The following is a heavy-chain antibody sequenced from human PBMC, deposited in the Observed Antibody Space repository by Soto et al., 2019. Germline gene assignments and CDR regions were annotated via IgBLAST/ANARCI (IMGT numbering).Heavy chain of an antibody. CDR3: ARVSRPPVTAEDFDP. CDR1: GGSLSSDY. V-gene: IGHV4-59*01. Sequence: SETLSLTCTVSGGSLSSDYWSWIRQPPGKGLEWIGYMYNTGSTIYNPSLKSRVTISVDTSKNQFYLKLNSVTAADTAVYYCARVSRPPVTAEDFDPWGQGTLVTVSS. J-gene: IGHJ5*02. D-gene: IGHD4-17*01. CDR2: MYNTGST.